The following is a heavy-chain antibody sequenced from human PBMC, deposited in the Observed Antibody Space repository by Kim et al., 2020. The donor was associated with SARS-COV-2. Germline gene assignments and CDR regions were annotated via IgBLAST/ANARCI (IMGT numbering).Heavy chain of an antibody. V-gene: IGHV3-72*01. CDR1: GLTFSDQY. CDR2: SRNKANRYTT. Sequence: GGSLRLSCAASGLTFSDQYIDWVRQAPGKGLEWVGRSRNKANRYTTEHAASVKDRFTISRDDSKNSVFLLMNSLKIEDTAVYYCVRVAPNPGQARGAMDVWGQGTTVTVSS. D-gene: IGHD3-10*01. J-gene: IGHJ6*02. CDR3: VRVAPNPGQARGAMDV.